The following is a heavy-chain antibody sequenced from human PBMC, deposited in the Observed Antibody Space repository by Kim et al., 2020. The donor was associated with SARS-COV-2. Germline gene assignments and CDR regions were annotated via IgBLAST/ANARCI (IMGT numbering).Heavy chain of an antibody. D-gene: IGHD6-19*01. J-gene: IGHJ4*03. V-gene: IGHV4-31*03. CDR3: ARDRRGGWYGEVTGY. CDR1: GASISSGSHY. Sequence: SETLSLTCTVSGASISSGSHYWTWIRQHPGKGLEWIGYITYSGTTYNNPSLRSRVTISVDTSTNHFSLRLTSVTAADAAVYYCARDRRGGWYGEVTGY. CDR2: ITYSGTT.